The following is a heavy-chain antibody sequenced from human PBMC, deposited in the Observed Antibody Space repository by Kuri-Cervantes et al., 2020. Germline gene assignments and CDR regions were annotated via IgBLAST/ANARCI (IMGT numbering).Heavy chain of an antibody. V-gene: IGHV3-23*01. CDR3: ASSYFWSGYYHPGPKPDDYYYYGMDV. J-gene: IGHJ6*02. CDR1: GFIFSIYA. Sequence: GGSLRLSCAASGFIFSIYAMSWVRQAPGKGLEWVSVISGSGGSTYYADSVKGRFTISRDNSKNTLYLQMNSLRAEDTAVYYCASSYFWSGYYHPGPKPDDYYYYGMDVWGQGTTVTVSS. D-gene: IGHD3-3*01. CDR2: ISGSGGST.